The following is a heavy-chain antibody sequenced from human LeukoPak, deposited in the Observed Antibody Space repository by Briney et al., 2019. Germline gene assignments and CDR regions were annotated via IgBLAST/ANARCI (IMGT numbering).Heavy chain of an antibody. CDR1: GGSISSSSYY. D-gene: IGHD6-13*01. V-gene: IGHV4-39*07. J-gene: IGHJ4*02. CDR2: IYYSGST. CDR3: ARENDLEYSSRYLDY. Sequence: KTSETLSLTCTVSGGSISSSSYYWGWIRQPPGKGLEWIGSIYYSGSTYYNPSLKSRVTISVDTSKNQFSLKLSSVTAADTAVYYCARENDLEYSSRYLDYWGQGTLVTVSS.